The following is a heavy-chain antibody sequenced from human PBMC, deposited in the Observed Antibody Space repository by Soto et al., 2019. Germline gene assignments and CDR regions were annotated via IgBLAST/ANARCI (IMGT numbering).Heavy chain of an antibody. CDR3: ARRDWDYDILTGSKGSFDP. J-gene: IGHJ5*02. CDR1: GYSFTSYW. Sequence: PGESLKISCKGSGYSFTSYWISWVRQMPGKGLEWVGRIDPSDSYTNYSPSFQGHVTISADKSISTAYLQWSSLKASDTAMYYCARRDWDYDILTGSKGSFDPWGQGTLVTVSS. D-gene: IGHD3-9*01. V-gene: IGHV5-10-1*01. CDR2: IDPSDSYT.